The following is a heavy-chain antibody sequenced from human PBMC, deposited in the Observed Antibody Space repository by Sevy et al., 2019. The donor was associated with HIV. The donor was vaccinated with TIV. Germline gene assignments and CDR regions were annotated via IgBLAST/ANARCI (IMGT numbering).Heavy chain of an antibody. CDR1: GGTFSSYG. V-gene: IGHV1-69*13. D-gene: IGHD6-19*01. Sequence: ASVKVSCKASGGTFSSYGISWVRQAPGQGLEWVGGIIPILGTVNYAQKFQGRVTITANESTKTAYMELSSRRSEDTAVYYCARGGGNGWYYFDYWGQETLVTVSS. CDR2: IIPILGTV. CDR3: ARGGGNGWYYFDY. J-gene: IGHJ4*02.